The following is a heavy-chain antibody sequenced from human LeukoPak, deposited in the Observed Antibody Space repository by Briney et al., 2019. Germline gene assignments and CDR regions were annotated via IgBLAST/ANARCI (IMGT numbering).Heavy chain of an antibody. V-gene: IGHV3-23*01. CDR2: IDSSGDDA. D-gene: IGHD3-9*01. CDR3: ARDLLTDFDY. J-gene: IGHJ4*02. CDR1: GFPFNTYS. Sequence: GGSLRLSCEASGFPFNTYSMGWVRQAPGKGLEWVSAIDSSGDDAFYADSVRGRFTLSRDNFKNTMFLQMNSLRAEDTAVYYCARDLLTDFDYWGQGTLVTVSS.